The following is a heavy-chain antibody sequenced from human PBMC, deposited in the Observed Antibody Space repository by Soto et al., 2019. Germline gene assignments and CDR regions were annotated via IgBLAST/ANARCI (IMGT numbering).Heavy chain of an antibody. CDR2: INAGNGNT. J-gene: IGHJ1*01. D-gene: IGHD6-13*01. Sequence: ASVKVSCKASGYTFTSYAMHWVRQAPGQRLEWMGWINAGNGNTKYSQKLQGRVTMTTDTSTSTAYMELSSLRSDDTAVYYCARDRAAAGSLAEYFQHWGQGTLVTVSS. CDR3: ARDRAAAGSLAEYFQH. V-gene: IGHV1-3*01. CDR1: GYTFTSYA.